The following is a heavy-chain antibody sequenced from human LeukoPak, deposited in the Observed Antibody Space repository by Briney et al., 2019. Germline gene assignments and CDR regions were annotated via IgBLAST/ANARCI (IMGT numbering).Heavy chain of an antibody. CDR2: IIPIFGTA. J-gene: IGHJ6*03. CDR1: GYTFTSYG. D-gene: IGHD4-11*01. Sequence: GASVKVSCKASGYTFTSYGISWVRQAPGQGLEWMGRIIPIFGTANYAQKFQGRVTITTDESTSTAYMELSSLRSEDTAVYYCARSRPTVTTEYYYYMDVWGKGTTVTVSS. V-gene: IGHV1-69*05. CDR3: ARSRPTVTTEYYYYMDV.